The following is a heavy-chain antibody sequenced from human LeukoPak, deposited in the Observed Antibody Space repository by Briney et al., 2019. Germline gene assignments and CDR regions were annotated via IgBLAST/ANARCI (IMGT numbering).Heavy chain of an antibody. V-gene: IGHV4-39*07. J-gene: IGHJ4*02. Sequence: SETLSLTCTVPGGSISSSSYYWGWIRQPPGKGLEWIVSIYYSGSTYYNPSLKSRVTISVDTSKNQFSLKLSSVTAADTAVYYCARVVGYSSSWLFDYWGQGTLVTVSS. CDR1: GGSISSSSYY. CDR2: IYYSGST. CDR3: ARVVGYSSSWLFDY. D-gene: IGHD6-13*01.